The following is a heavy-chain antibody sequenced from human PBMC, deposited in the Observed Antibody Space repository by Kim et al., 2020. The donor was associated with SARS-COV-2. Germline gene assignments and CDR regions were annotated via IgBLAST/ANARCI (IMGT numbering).Heavy chain of an antibody. V-gene: IGHV4-4*02. D-gene: IGHD1-7*01. Sequence: SETLSLTCAVSGGSISSSNWWCWVRQPPGKGLEWIGEIYHSGSTNYNPSLKSRVTISVDKSKNQFSLQMSSVTAADTAVYYCARAMKLELAFDYWGQGTLVTVSS. CDR1: GGSISSSNW. CDR2: IYHSGST. J-gene: IGHJ4*02. CDR3: ARAMKLELAFDY.